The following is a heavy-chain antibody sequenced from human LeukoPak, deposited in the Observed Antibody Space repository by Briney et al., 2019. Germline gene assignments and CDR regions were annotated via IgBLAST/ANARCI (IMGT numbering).Heavy chain of an antibody. Sequence: GASVKVSCKASGGTFGSYVISGVRQAPGQGLEWMGGIIPIFGTAHYAQKFQGRLTITADESTSTVYMEMSSLRSEDTAMYYCAKEGDTALVTGYFDLWGRGTLVTVSS. J-gene: IGHJ2*01. D-gene: IGHD5-18*01. CDR2: IIPIFGTA. CDR3: AKEGDTALVTGYFDL. CDR1: GGTFGSYV. V-gene: IGHV1-69*01.